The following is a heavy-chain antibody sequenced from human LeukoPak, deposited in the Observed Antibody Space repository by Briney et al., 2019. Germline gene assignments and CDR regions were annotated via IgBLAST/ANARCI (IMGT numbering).Heavy chain of an antibody. J-gene: IGHJ4*02. CDR3: ARRGVVVAATPDY. CDR2: IYYSGST. Sequence: SETLSLTCTVSGGSISSSSYYWGWIRQPPGKGLEWIGSIYYSGSTYYNPSLKSRVTISVDTSKNQFSLKLSSVTAADTAVYYCARRGVVVAATPDYWGQGTLVTVSS. D-gene: IGHD2-15*01. V-gene: IGHV4-39*07. CDR1: GGSISSSSYY.